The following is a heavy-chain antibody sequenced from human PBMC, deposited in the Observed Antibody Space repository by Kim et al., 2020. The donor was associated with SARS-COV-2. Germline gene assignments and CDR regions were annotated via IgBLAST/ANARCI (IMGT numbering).Heavy chain of an antibody. Sequence: LKSRVTISVDTSKNQFSLKLSSVTAADTAVYYCARGGFRVAVAGTYYFDYWGQGTLVTVSS. D-gene: IGHD6-19*01. CDR3: ARGGFRVAVAGTYYFDY. J-gene: IGHJ4*02. V-gene: IGHV4-34*01.